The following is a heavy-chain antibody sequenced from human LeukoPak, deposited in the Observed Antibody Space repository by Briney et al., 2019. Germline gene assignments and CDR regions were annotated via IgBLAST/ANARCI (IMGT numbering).Heavy chain of an antibody. CDR1: GFTFSDYY. CDR3: AKAPAPYYYYYGMDV. J-gene: IGHJ6*02. CDR2: ISSSGSTI. Sequence: SGGSLRLSCAASGFTFSDYYMSWIRQAPGKGLEWVSYISSSGSTIYYADSVKGRFTISRDNSDNTVYLQMNSLRAEDTAIYYCAKAPAPYYYYYGMDVWGQGTAVTVSS. V-gene: IGHV3-11*01.